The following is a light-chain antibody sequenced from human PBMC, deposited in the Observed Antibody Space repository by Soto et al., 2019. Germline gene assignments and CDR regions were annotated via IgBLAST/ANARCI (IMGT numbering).Light chain of an antibody. CDR2: AAS. J-gene: IGKJ5*01. CDR1: QSISSY. Sequence: DIQITQSPSSLSASVGDRVTLTCRASQSISSYLNWCQQKPGKAPKLLIYAASSLQSGVPSRFSGSGSGTDFTLTISSLQPEDFATYYCQKSYSTLITCGKGQRRAIK. CDR3: QKSYSTLIT. V-gene: IGKV1-39*01.